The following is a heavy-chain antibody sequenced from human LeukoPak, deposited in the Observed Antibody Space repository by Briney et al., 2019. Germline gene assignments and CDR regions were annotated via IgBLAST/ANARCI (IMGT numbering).Heavy chain of an antibody. CDR1: GYTFTDYY. D-gene: IGHD5-24*01. V-gene: IGHV1-2*06. Sequence: ASVKVSCKASGYTFTDYYMYWVRQAPGQGLEWMGRINPNSGGTNYAQKFQGRVTMTRDTSISTAYMDLSRLTSDDTAVFYCARESRDGYNTGDFDYWGQGTLVTVSS. CDR3: ARESRDGYNTGDFDY. J-gene: IGHJ4*02. CDR2: INPNSGGT.